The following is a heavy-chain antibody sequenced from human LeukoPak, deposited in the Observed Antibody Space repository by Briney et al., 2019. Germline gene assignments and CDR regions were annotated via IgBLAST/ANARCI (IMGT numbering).Heavy chain of an antibody. CDR3: AKPSRDTSYYMDV. J-gene: IGHJ6*03. CDR2: ISGSGGST. V-gene: IGHV3-23*01. D-gene: IGHD2-2*02. CDR1: GFTFSSYG. Sequence: PGGSLRLSCAASGFTFSSYGMSWVRQAPGKGLEWVSAISGSGGSTYYADSVKGRFTISRDNSKNTLYLQMNSLRAEDTAVYYCAKPSRDTSYYMDVWGKGTTVTISS.